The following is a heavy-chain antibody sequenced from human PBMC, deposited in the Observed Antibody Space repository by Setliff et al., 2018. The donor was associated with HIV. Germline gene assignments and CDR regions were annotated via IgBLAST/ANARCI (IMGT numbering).Heavy chain of an antibody. V-gene: IGHV1-69*05. CDR3: ARGDYYGSGNYPPPYYFDY. J-gene: IGHJ4*02. D-gene: IGHD3-10*01. CDR2: IIPIFGTP. CDR1: GYTFGSHG. Sequence: SVKVSCKTSGYTFGSHGISWVRQAPGQGLEWMGGIIPIFGTPNYAQRFQGRVTMTTDESTSTAYMDLSSLRSEDTAVYYCARGDYYGSGNYPPPYYFDYWGQGTLVTVSS.